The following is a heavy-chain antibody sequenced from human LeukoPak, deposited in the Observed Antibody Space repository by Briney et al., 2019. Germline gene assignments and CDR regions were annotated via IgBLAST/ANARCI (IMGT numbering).Heavy chain of an antibody. CDR1: GFTFSSYA. CDR3: AKEPDPYYYDSSGYYIVYYFDY. V-gene: IGHV3-23*01. J-gene: IGHJ4*02. D-gene: IGHD3-22*01. CDR2: ISGSGGST. Sequence: GGSLRLSCAASGFTFSSYAMSWVRQAPGKGLEWVSAISGSGGSTYYADSVKGRFTISRDNSKNTLYLQMNSLRAEDTAVFYCAKEPDPYYYDSSGYYIVYYFDYWGQGTLVTVSS.